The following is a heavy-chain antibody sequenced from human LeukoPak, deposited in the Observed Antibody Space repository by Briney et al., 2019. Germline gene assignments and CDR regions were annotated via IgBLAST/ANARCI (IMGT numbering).Heavy chain of an antibody. V-gene: IGHV1-46*01. Sequence: GASVKVSCKASGYTFTSYYMHWVRQAPRQGLEWMGIINPSGGSTSYAQKFQGRVTMTRDTSTSTVYMELSSLRSEDTAVYYCARVPTGYSSSWYDYYFDYWGQGTLVTVSS. CDR2: INPSGGST. D-gene: IGHD6-13*01. J-gene: IGHJ4*02. CDR1: GYTFTSYY. CDR3: ARVPTGYSSSWYDYYFDY.